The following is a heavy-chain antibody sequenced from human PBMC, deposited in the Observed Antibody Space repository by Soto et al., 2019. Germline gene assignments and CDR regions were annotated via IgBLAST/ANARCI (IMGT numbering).Heavy chain of an antibody. J-gene: IGHJ4*02. CDR2: IYYSGST. Sequence: QVQLQESGPGLVKPSQTLSLTCTVSSGSISIGDYYWSWIRQPPGKGLEWIGCIYYSGSTYYNPSLKSRLTISVDTSKNQFSLKLSSVTAADTAVYYCARGISRGYDTGWGYWGQGTLVTVSS. CDR1: SGSISIGDYY. D-gene: IGHD5-12*01. CDR3: ARGISRGYDTGWGY. V-gene: IGHV4-30-4*01.